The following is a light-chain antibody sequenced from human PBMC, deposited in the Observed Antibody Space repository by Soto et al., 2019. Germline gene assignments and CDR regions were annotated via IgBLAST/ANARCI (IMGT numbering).Light chain of an antibody. CDR3: QQYGRAPLT. CDR2: GTS. Sequence: EIVLTQSPGTLSLSPGERATLSCRASQSVSSNFLAWYQQKPGQDPRLLMYGTSTRATGIPDRFSGSGSGTDFTLTISRLEPEDFALYYCQQYGRAPLTFGGGTKVEVK. V-gene: IGKV3-20*01. CDR1: QSVSSNF. J-gene: IGKJ4*01.